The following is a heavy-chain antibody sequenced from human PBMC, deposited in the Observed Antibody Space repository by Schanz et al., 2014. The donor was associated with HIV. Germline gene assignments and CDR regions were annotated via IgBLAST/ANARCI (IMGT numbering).Heavy chain of an antibody. CDR2: ISYDGINK. V-gene: IGHV3-30*18. J-gene: IGHJ4*02. CDR1: RFTFSDYY. D-gene: IGHD1-20*01. Sequence: QVQLVESGGGVVQPGRSLRLSCAASRFTFSDYYMSWIRQAPGKGLEWVAVISYDGINKYYADSVKGRFTISRDNSKNTLYLQMNSLRAEDTAVYYCAKDQGDVSGTPFDYWGQGTLVTVSS. CDR3: AKDQGDVSGTPFDY.